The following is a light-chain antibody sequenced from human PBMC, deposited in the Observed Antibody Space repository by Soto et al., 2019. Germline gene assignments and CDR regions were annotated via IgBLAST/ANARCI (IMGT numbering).Light chain of an antibody. CDR2: DAS. CDR3: QQYNNWPLT. Sequence: EIVLPQSHHTLSVSPGERATLSCRASQSISRPLAWYQQKSGQPPRLLIYDASTRATGFPARFSGSGSGTEFTLTISSLQSEDFAVYYCQQYNNWPLTFGGGTKVDIK. J-gene: IGKJ4*01. CDR1: QSISRP. V-gene: IGKV3D-15*01.